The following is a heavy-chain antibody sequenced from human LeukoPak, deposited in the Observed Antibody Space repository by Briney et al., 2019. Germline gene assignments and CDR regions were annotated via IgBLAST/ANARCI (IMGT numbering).Heavy chain of an antibody. Sequence: GASVKVSCKASGYTFTSYDINWVRQATGQGLEWMGWMNPNSGNTGYAQKFQGRVTITRNTSISTAYMELSSLRSEDTAVYYCARGFEETRMRRYNWFDPWGQATLVTVSS. CDR1: GYTFTSYD. D-gene: IGHD3-9*01. V-gene: IGHV1-8*03. CDR3: ARGFEETRMRRYNWFDP. CDR2: MNPNSGNT. J-gene: IGHJ5*02.